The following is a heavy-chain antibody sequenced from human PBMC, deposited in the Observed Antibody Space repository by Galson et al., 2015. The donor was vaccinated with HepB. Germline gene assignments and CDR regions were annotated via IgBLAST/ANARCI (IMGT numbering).Heavy chain of an antibody. CDR3: ARPYSSSWYSEFDH. CDR2: IYPSDSDT. J-gene: IGHJ4*02. V-gene: IGHV5-51*01. D-gene: IGHD6-13*01. Sequence: QSGAEVKRPGESLKISCKGSGYNFSKYWIGWVRQMPGKGLEWMGIIYPSDSDTRYSPSFEGQVTISADKSISTAYLQWSSLKASDTAVYYCARPYSSSWYSEFDHWGQGTLVTVSS. CDR1: GYNFSKYW.